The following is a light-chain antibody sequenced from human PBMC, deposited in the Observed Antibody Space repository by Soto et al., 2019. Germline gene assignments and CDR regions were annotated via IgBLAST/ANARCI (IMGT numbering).Light chain of an antibody. CDR3: QQSYSSPYT. V-gene: IGKV1-39*01. CDR1: QTISTY. Sequence: DIQMTQSPSSLSASVGDRVTITCRASQTISTYLNWYQLRPGQAPKLLIYAAATLQGGVPSRFSGGGSGTDFTLTVNSLQPEDFATYYRQQSYSSPYTFGQGTKLEIK. CDR2: AAA. J-gene: IGKJ2*01.